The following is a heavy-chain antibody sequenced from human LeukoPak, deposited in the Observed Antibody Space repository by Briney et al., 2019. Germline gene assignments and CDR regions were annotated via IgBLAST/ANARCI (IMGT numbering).Heavy chain of an antibody. Sequence: SETLSLTCTVSGGSISSGDYYWSWIRQPPGKGLEWIGYIYYSGSTHYNPSLKSRVTISVDTSKNQFSLKLSSVTAADTAVYYCARDDRSSWYSEYWFDPWGQGTLVTVSS. CDR2: IYYSGST. V-gene: IGHV4-30-4*01. J-gene: IGHJ5*02. D-gene: IGHD6-13*01. CDR1: GGSISSGDYY. CDR3: ARDDRSSWYSEYWFDP.